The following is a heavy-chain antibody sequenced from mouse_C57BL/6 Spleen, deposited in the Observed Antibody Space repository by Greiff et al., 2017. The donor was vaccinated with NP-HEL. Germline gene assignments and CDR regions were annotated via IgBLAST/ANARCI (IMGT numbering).Heavy chain of an antibody. D-gene: IGHD1-1*01. Sequence: EVMLVESGEGLVKPGGSLKLSCAASGFTFSSYAMSWVRQTPEKRLEWVAYISSGGDYIYYADTVKGRFTISRDNARNTLYLQMSSLKSEDTAMYYCTRGYYGSRYFDVWGTGTTVTVSS. CDR3: TRGYYGSRYFDV. CDR1: GFTFSSYA. V-gene: IGHV5-9-1*02. CDR2: ISSGGDYI. J-gene: IGHJ1*03.